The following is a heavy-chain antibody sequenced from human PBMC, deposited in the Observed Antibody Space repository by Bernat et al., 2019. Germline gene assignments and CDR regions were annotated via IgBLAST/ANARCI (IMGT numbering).Heavy chain of an antibody. Sequence: EVQLVESGGGLVQPGGSLRLFCTASGFTFSTYAMTWVRQAPGKGLEWVSTITDRGGGPYYADSVKGRFTISRDNSKSTLYLQMNSLRAEDTALYYCAKGLASSWPGSDCWGQGTLVTVSS. CDR3: AKGLASSWPGSDC. J-gene: IGHJ4*02. D-gene: IGHD6-13*01. V-gene: IGHV3-23*04. CDR1: GFTFSTYA. CDR2: ITDRGGGP.